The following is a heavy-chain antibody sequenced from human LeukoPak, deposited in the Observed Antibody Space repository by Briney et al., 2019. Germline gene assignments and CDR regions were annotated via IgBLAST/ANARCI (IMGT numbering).Heavy chain of an antibody. CDR1: GFTFSSYG. V-gene: IGHV3-30*02. CDR2: IRYDGSNK. Sequence: PGGSLRLSCAASGFTFSSYGMHWVRQAPGKGLEWVAFIRYDGSNKYYADSVKGRFTISRDNSKNTLYLQMNSLRAEDTAVYYCAKVGSDTVTSYYYYYYMDVWGKGTTVTVSS. J-gene: IGHJ6*03. D-gene: IGHD4-11*01. CDR3: AKVGSDTVTSYYYYYYMDV.